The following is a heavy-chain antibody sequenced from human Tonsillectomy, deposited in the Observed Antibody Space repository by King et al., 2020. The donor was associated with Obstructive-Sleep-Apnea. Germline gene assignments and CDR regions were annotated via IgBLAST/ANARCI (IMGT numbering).Heavy chain of an antibody. J-gene: IGHJ1*01. CDR3: ARVPAFFYDSSGFYQEYFQH. Sequence: LQLQESGPGLVKPSETLSLSCTVSGGSISSTSYYWGWNRQPPGKGLEWIGSIYYSGSTYYNPSLKSRVTMSVDTSKNQFSLNLISVTAADTAVYYCARVPAFFYDSSGFYQEYFQHWGQGTLVTVSS. CDR1: GGSISSTSYY. CDR2: IYYSGST. D-gene: IGHD3-22*01. V-gene: IGHV4-39*07.